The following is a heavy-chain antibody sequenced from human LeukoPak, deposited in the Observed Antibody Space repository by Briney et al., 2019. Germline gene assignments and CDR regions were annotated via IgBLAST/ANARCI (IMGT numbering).Heavy chain of an antibody. CDR1: GGSFSGYY. CDR2: INHSGST. CDR3: ATRCGGDCYFYFDY. J-gene: IGHJ4*02. Sequence: PSETLSLTCAVYGGSFSGYYWSWIRQPPGKGLEWIGEINHSGSTNYNPSLKRRVTISVGTSKNQFSLKLSSVTAADTAVYYCATRCGGDCYFYFDYSGQGILVTVSS. V-gene: IGHV4-34*01. D-gene: IGHD2-21*02.